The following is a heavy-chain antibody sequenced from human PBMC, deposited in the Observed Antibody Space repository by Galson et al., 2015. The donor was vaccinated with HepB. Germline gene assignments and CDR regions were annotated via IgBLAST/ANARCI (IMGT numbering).Heavy chain of an antibody. J-gene: IGHJ4*02. V-gene: IGHV3-74*01. CDR3: ARDGAEATPNDY. CDR2: IKTDGTIT. Sequence: SLRLSCAASGFSFSSYWMHWVRQAPGKGLVWISGIKTDGTITVYADSEKGRLTISRGNAKNTLYLQMNSLSDDDTAMYYCARDGAEATPNDYWGQGTLVTVSS. CDR1: GFSFSSYW. D-gene: IGHD2-15*01.